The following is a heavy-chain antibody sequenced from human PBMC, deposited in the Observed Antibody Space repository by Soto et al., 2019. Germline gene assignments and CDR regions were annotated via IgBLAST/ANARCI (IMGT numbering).Heavy chain of an antibody. V-gene: IGHV1-46*01. Sequence: GASVKVSCKASGYTFTSYYMHWVRQAPGQGLEWMGIINPSGGSTSYAQKFQGRVTMTRDTSTSTVYMELSSLRSEDTAVYYCASAYCGGDCSNYYYGMDVWGQGTTVTVSS. D-gene: IGHD2-21*02. J-gene: IGHJ6*02. CDR3: ASAYCGGDCSNYYYGMDV. CDR1: GYTFTSYY. CDR2: INPSGGST.